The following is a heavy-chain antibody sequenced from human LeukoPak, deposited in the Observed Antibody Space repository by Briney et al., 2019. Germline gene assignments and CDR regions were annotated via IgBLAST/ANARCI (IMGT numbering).Heavy chain of an antibody. CDR1: GYTFTDYG. J-gene: IGHJ4*02. D-gene: IGHD5-18*01. V-gene: IGHV1-18*01. Sequence: ASVKASCKASGYTFTDYGISWVRQAPGQGLEWMGWISPDSGDTSFAQKFQGRVTMTTDTSTTTAYMELRSLRSDDTAVYFCAKDHPERYSYGTPFDYWGQGTLVTVSS. CDR3: AKDHPERYSYGTPFDY. CDR2: ISPDSGDT.